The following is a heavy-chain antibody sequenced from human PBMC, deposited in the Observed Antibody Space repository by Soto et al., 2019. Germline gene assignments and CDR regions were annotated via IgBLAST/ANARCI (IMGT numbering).Heavy chain of an antibody. J-gene: IGHJ4*02. CDR3: ARYRREAVAGYTLDN. CDR2: VYNSGGT. Sequence: SETLSLTCTVSGGSISSNYWTWIRQPPGKGLEWIGYVYNSGGTNYNPSLKSRVTISEDTSKSQFSLKVNSMTAADTAVYYCARYRREAVAGYTLDNWGQGILVTVSS. V-gene: IGHV4-59*01. D-gene: IGHD6-13*01. CDR1: GGSISSNY.